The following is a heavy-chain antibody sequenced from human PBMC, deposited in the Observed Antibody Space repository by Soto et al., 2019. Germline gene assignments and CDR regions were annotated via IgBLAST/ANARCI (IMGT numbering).Heavy chain of an antibody. Sequence: ASVKVSCKASGYTFTGHYMHWVRQAPGQGLEWMGWINPNSGGTNYAQKFQGWVTMTRDTSISTAYMELSRLRSDDTAVYYCARSPPFIAAAGTGWFDPWGQGTLVTVSS. D-gene: IGHD6-13*01. CDR1: GYTFTGHY. J-gene: IGHJ5*02. CDR3: ARSPPFIAAAGTGWFDP. CDR2: INPNSGGT. V-gene: IGHV1-2*04.